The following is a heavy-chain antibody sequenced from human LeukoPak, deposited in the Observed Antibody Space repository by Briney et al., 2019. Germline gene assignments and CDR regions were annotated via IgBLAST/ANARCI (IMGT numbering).Heavy chain of an antibody. CDR2: IMPLFGTA. D-gene: IGHD2-2*01. CDR3: ASGRTDIVVVPATLRNYYFDY. J-gene: IGHJ4*02. CDR1: GYTFTSYG. V-gene: IGHV1-69*06. Sequence: SVKVSCKASGYTFTSYGISWVRQAPGQGLEWMGGIMPLFGTAKNAQKFQGRVTITADKSTSTAYMGLSSLRSEDTAVYYCASGRTDIVVVPATLRNYYFDYWGQGTLVTVSS.